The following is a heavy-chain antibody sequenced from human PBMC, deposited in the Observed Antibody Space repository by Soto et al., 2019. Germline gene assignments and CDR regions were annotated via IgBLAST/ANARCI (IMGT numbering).Heavy chain of an antibody. CDR1: GGSFSGYY. V-gene: IGHV4-34*01. J-gene: IGHJ4*02. CDR3: ARTFVTTYEPHFDY. CDR2: INHSGST. Sequence: QVQLQQWGAGLLKPSATLSLTCAVYGGSFSGYYWIWIRKPPGKGLEWIGEINHSGSTNYNPSLKSRVTISVDTSKNQFSLKLSSVTAADTAVYYCARTFVTTYEPHFDYWGQGTLVTVSS. D-gene: IGHD4-4*01.